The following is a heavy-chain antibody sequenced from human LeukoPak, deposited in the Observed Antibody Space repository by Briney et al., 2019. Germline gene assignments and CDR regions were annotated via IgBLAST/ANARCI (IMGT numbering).Heavy chain of an antibody. J-gene: IGHJ4*02. Sequence: GGSLRLSCAASGFTFSGYSMIWVRQASGKGLEWVSSISTTSDYIHYADSLKGRVAISRDNAKNSLYLQMNSLRAEDTAVYYCARGGIYSQGFDYWGQGSLVTVSS. CDR3: ARGGIYSQGFDY. D-gene: IGHD6-13*01. V-gene: IGHV3-21*01. CDR2: ISTTSDYI. CDR1: GFTFSGYS.